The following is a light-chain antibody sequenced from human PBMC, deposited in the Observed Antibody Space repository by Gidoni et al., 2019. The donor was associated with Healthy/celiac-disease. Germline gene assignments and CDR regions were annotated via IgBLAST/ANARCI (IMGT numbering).Light chain of an antibody. J-gene: IGKJ1*01. CDR1: QSISSY. CDR2: AAS. CDR3: QQSYSTPWT. Sequence: DIQITTSPSSLSASVGDRVTITCRASQSISSYLNWYQQKPGKAPKLLIYAASSLQHWVPTRFSGSGSGTDFTLTISSLQPEDFATYYCQQSYSTPWTFGQGTKVEIK. V-gene: IGKV1-39*01.